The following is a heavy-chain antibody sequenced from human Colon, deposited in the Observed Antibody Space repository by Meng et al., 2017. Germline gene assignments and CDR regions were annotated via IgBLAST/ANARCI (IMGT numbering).Heavy chain of an antibody. CDR1: GGSFMHYY. Sequence: QVHIGRWAAGFLSPSETLPLPGAVYGGSFMHYYLTWIRQPPGKGLEWVGEIHPSGSTYYSPSLQSRVTITLDTSKNQFSLTLSSMTAADTAVYYCARGVDWAKSGNFWGQGTLVTVSS. D-gene: IGHD3-9*01. CDR2: IHPSGST. J-gene: IGHJ4*02. V-gene: IGHV4-34*01. CDR3: ARGVDWAKSGNF.